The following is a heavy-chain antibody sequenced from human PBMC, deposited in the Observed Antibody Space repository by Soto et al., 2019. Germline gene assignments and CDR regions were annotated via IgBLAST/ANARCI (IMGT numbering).Heavy chain of an antibody. V-gene: IGHV1-46*01. CDR1: GYTFSDNY. CDR3: APSIYSNDWFVH. J-gene: IGHJ5*02. D-gene: IGHD5-12*01. CDR2: INPAGGAT. Sequence: QVQLVQSGAEVRAPGASVKMSCKASGYTFSDNYLHWVRQAPGLGLEWMGIINPAGGATSYAQKLQGRITMTRDSSTTTVFMELSSLRSEDTAVYYCAPSIYSNDWFVHWGQGTLVTVSS.